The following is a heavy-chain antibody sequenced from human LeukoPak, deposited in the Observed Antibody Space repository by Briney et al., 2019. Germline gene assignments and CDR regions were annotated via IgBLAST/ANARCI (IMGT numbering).Heavy chain of an antibody. D-gene: IGHD4-17*01. J-gene: IGHJ4*02. Sequence: PGGSLRLSCLVSGLNVSRNYMSWVRQAPGKGLEWVSVIYSGGSTYYADSVKGRFTISRDNSKNTLYLQMNSLRAEDTAVYYCARLPAYGDSGDYWGQGTLVTVSS. CDR1: GLNVSRNY. V-gene: IGHV3-66*04. CDR2: IYSGGST. CDR3: ARLPAYGDSGDY.